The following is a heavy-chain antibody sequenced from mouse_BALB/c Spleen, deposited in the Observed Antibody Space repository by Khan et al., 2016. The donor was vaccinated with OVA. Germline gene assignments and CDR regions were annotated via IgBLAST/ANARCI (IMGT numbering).Heavy chain of an antibody. CDR2: INTYTGEP. CDR3: ARGASYWYFDV. CDR1: GYTFTNYG. J-gene: IGHJ1*01. V-gene: IGHV9-1*02. Sequence: QIQLVQSGPELKKPGETVKISCKASGYTFTNYGMNWVKQAPGKGLKWMGWINTYTGEPTYTGDFKGRFAFSLETSASNAYLQINNLKNEDMATEFCARGASYWYFDVWGAGTTVTVSS.